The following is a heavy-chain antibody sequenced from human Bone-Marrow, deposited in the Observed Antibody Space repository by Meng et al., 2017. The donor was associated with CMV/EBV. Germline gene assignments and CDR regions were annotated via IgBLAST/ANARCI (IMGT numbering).Heavy chain of an antibody. D-gene: IGHD3-22*01. CDR2: ISSSSSYI. J-gene: IGHJ6*01. V-gene: IGHV3-21*01. CDR3: ARPARTTDYYDSSGLRPKRGMDV. CDR1: GFTFSSYS. Sequence: GGSLRLSCAASGFTFSSYSMNWVRQAPGKGLEWVSSISSSSSYIYYADSVKGRFTISRDNAKNSLYLQMNSLRAEDTAVYYCARPARTTDYYDSSGLRPKRGMDVWGQGTTVTGSS.